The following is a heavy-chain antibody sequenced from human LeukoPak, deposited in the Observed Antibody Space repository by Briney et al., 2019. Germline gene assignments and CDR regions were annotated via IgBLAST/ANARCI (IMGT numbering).Heavy chain of an antibody. Sequence: GESLKISCKGSGYTFTNYWIGWVRQMPGKGLEWMGIMYPGDSDTRYSPSFQGQVTISADKSISTAYLQWSSLKASDTAMYYCARRAVAGTLRAFDIWGQGTMVTVSS. J-gene: IGHJ3*02. D-gene: IGHD6-19*01. CDR1: GYTFTNYW. CDR2: MYPGDSDT. V-gene: IGHV5-51*01. CDR3: ARRAVAGTLRAFDI.